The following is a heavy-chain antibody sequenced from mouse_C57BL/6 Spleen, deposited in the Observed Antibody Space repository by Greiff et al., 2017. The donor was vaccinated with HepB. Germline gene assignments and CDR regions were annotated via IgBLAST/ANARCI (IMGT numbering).Heavy chain of an antibody. CDR3: ARTHER. Sequence: VQLQQSGAELARPGASVKMSCKASGYTFTSYTMHWVKQRPGQGLEWIGYINPSSGYTKSNQKFKDKATLTADKASRTSYMQLSSLTSEDSAVYYCARTHERWGQGTTLTVSS. CDR1: GYTFTSYT. J-gene: IGHJ2*01. V-gene: IGHV1-4*01. CDR2: INPSSGYT.